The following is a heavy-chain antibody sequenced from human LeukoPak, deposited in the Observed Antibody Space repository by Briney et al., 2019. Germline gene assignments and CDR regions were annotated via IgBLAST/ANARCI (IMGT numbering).Heavy chain of an antibody. CDR2: ISGSGRNT. V-gene: IGHV3-23*01. D-gene: IGHD1-20*01. J-gene: IGHJ4*02. CDR1: GFTFSSYA. Sequence: GGSLRRSCAASGFTFSSYAMTWVRQAPWKGLEWVTAISGSGRNTYYADSVKGWFTISRDNSKNTLYLQMNSLRAEDTAVYYCAKNVNGGNWYYFDYWGQGTLATVSS. CDR3: AKNVNGGNWYYFDY.